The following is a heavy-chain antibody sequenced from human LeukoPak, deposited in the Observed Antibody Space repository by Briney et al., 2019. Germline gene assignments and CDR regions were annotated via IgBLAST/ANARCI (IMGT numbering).Heavy chain of an antibody. Sequence: GGSLRLSCAASGFTFSSYSMNWVRQAPGKGLEWVSSISSSSSYIYYADSVKGRFTISRDNAKNSLYLQMNSLRAEDTAVYYCARCRGDSSSWWSWGDTDDYWGQGTLVTVSS. V-gene: IGHV3-21*04. D-gene: IGHD6-13*01. CDR2: ISSSSSYI. CDR3: ARCRGDSSSWWSWGDTDDY. J-gene: IGHJ4*02. CDR1: GFTFSSYS.